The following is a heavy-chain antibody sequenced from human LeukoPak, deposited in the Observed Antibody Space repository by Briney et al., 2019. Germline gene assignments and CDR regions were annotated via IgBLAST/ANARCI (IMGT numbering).Heavy chain of an antibody. CDR3: AKDNYGDRLTPFDY. CDR1: GFTFSSYG. V-gene: IGHV3-30*02. J-gene: IGHJ4*02. Sequence: PGGSLRLSCAASGFTFSSYGMLWVRQAPGKGLEWVAFIRYDGSNKYYADSVKGRFTISRDNSKNTLYLQMNSLRAEDTAVYYCAKDNYGDRLTPFDYWGQGTLVTVSS. CDR2: IRYDGSNK. D-gene: IGHD4-17*01.